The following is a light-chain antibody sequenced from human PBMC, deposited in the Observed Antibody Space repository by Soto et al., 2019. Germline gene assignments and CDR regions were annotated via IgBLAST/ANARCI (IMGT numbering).Light chain of an antibody. Sequence: QSALTQPASVSGSPGQSITIACTGTNRDVGSYNLVSWYQQRPGEAPKLIISEVRNRPSGISYRFTGSKSGNTASLTISGLQAEDEADYYCSSYTTTSTLVLGGGTQLTVL. V-gene: IGLV2-14*01. CDR3: SSYTTTSTLV. J-gene: IGLJ3*02. CDR1: NRDVGSYNL. CDR2: EVR.